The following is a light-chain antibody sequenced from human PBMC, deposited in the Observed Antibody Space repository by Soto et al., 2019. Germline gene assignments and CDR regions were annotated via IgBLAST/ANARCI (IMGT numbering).Light chain of an antibody. CDR3: SSYEGSNTLV. V-gene: IGLV2-8*01. CDR1: SSDVGGYNY. Sequence: QSALTQPPSASGSPGQSVTISCTGTSSDVGGYNYVSWYQQHPGKAPKLMIFEVSKRPSGVPDRFSGSKSGNTASLTVSGLQAEDEADYYCSSYEGSNTLVFGGGTKVTVL. J-gene: IGLJ2*01. CDR2: EVS.